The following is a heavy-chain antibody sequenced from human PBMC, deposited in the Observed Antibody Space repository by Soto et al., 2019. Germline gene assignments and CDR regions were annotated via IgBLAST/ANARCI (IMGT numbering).Heavy chain of an antibody. J-gene: IGHJ4*02. CDR1: GYTFTSYW. D-gene: IGHD6-19*01. CDR3: ARKDGSALYYFDY. CDR2: IYPGDSDT. Sequence: GESLKISCNGSGYTFTSYWIAWVRQMPGKGLEWMGIIYPGDSDTRYSPSFQGQVSISADKSISTAYLQWSSLKASDTAMYYCARKDGSALYYFDYWGQGTLVTVYS. V-gene: IGHV5-51*01.